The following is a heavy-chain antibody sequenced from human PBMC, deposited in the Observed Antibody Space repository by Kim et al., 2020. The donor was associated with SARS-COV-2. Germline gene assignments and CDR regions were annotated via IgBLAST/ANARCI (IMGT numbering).Heavy chain of an antibody. D-gene: IGHD6-6*01. Sequence: SLKSRVTISVDTSKNQFSLKLSSVPAADTAVYYCARAVRKSIAAPLGMDVWGQWTTVTVSS. CDR3: ARAVRKSIAAPLGMDV. V-gene: IGHV4-31*02. J-gene: IGHJ6*02.